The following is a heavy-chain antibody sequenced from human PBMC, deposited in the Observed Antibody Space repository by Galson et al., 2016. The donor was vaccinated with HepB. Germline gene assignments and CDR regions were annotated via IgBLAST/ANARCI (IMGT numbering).Heavy chain of an antibody. D-gene: IGHD3-10*01. CDR3: ARGGAPRIRITMLRGAHFDY. CDR1: GFTFSSYV. Sequence: SLRLSCAASGFTFSSYVMHWVRQAPGKGLQWVAVISYDGNIKYYADSVKGRFTISRDNSKNTLYLQMNSLRAEGTAVYYCARGGAPRIRITMLRGAHFDYWGQGTPVTVAS. CDR2: ISYDGNIK. J-gene: IGHJ4*02. V-gene: IGHV3-30*04.